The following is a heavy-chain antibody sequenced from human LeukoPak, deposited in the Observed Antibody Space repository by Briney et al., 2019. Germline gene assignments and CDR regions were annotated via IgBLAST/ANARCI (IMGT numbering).Heavy chain of an antibody. Sequence: SETLSLTCTVSGGSISSYYWSWTRQPPGKGLEWIGYIYYSGSTNYNPSLKSRVTISVDTSKNQFSLKLSSVTAADTAVYYCANGSGSYYGFDYWGQGTLVTVSS. D-gene: IGHD3-10*01. CDR3: ANGSGSYYGFDY. CDR1: GGSISSYY. V-gene: IGHV4-59*01. CDR2: IYYSGST. J-gene: IGHJ4*02.